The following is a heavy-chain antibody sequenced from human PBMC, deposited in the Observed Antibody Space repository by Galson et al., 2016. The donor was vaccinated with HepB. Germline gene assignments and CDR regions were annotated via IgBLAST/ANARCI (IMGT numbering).Heavy chain of an antibody. J-gene: IGHJ6*02. CDR3: TRGLLVTTVFYGMDV. D-gene: IGHD4-23*01. Sequence: SLRLSCAASGFTFSAYAMSWVRQAPGKGLEWVSAISGSGSNTYYADSMKGRFTISRDNSKNTLYLQIDSLRDEDTAVYYCTRGLLVTTVFYGMDVWGQGTTVTVSS. CDR1: GFTFSAYA. V-gene: IGHV3-23*01. CDR2: ISGSGSNT.